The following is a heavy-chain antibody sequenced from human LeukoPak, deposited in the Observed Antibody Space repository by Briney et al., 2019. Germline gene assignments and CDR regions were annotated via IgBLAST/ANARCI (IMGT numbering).Heavy chain of an antibody. V-gene: IGHV4-39*01. D-gene: IGHD2-2*01. CDR3: ARHEGSIVVVPAARTYVSRFNNWFDP. Sequence: SETLSLTCTVSGGSISSSSYYWGWIRQPPGKGLEWIGIIYYSGSAYYNPSLKSRVTIFVDTSKNQFSLKLSSVTAADTAVYSCARHEGSIVVVPAARTYVSRFNNWFDPWGQGTLVTVSS. CDR1: GGSISSSSYY. J-gene: IGHJ5*02. CDR2: IYYSGSA.